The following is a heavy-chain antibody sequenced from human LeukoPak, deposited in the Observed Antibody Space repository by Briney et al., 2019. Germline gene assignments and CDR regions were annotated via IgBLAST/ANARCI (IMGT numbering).Heavy chain of an antibody. D-gene: IGHD2-15*01. CDR1: GGTFSSYA. V-gene: IGHV1-69*04. J-gene: IGHJ4*02. CDR3: ARAEDIVVVVAATGGYYFDY. CDR2: IIPILGIA. Sequence: SVKVSCKASGGTFSSYAISWVRQAPGQGLEWMGRIIPILGIANYAQKFQGRVTITADKSTSTAYMELSSLRSEDTAVYYCARAEDIVVVVAATGGYYFDYWGQGTLVTVSS.